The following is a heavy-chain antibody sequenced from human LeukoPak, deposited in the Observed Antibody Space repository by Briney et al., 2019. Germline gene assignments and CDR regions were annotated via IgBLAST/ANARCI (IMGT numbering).Heavy chain of an antibody. V-gene: IGHV4-34*01. CDR1: GGSFSGYY. J-gene: IGHJ4*02. CDR3: ARKSVVTAGRKPYDF. CDR2: IDHSGRT. D-gene: IGHD2-2*01. Sequence: PSETLSLTCAVYGGSFSGYYWSWIRQPPGKGLEWIGGIDHSGRTNSNASLKSRVTLSVDMSKNQFSLRLSSVTAADTAVYYCARKSVVTAGRKPYDFWDQGTLVTVSP.